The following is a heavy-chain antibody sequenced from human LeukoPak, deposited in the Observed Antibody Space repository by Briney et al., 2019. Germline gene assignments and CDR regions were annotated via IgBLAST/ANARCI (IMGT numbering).Heavy chain of an antibody. Sequence: GGSLSLSCAASGFTFSSYSMNWVRQAPGKGLEWVSYISSSSSTIYYADSVKGRFTISRDNAKNSLYLQMNSLRAEDTAVYYCARGEDNFSYWGQGTLVTVSS. CDR1: GFTFSSYS. CDR2: ISSSSSTI. J-gene: IGHJ4*02. V-gene: IGHV3-48*01. CDR3: ARGEDNFSY.